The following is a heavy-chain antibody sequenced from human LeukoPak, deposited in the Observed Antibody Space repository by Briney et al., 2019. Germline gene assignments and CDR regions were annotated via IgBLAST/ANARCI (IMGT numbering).Heavy chain of an antibody. CDR2: INPSGGNT. CDR3: ARGVLQFLEWSWFDP. V-gene: IGHV1-46*01. CDR1: GYTFSTSS. J-gene: IGHJ5*02. Sequence: ASVKVSCTASGYTFSTSSVHWVRQAPGKGLEWMGMINPSGGNTRYEQKFQGRVTISRDTSTSTVYMEVSSLRFDDTAVYFCARGVLQFLEWSWFDPWGQGTLVSVSS. D-gene: IGHD3-3*01.